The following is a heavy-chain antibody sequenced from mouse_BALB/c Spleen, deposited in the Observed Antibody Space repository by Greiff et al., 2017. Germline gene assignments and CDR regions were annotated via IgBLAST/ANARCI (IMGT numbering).Heavy chain of an antibody. CDR2: INPSSGYT. Sequence: QVQLQQSGAELARPGASVKMSCKASGYTFTSYTMHWVKQRPGQGLEWIGYINPSSGYTNYNQKFKDKATLTADKSSSTAYMQLSSLTSEDSAVYYCARGFGTTDNFDYWGQGTTLTVSS. D-gene: IGHD1-1*01. CDR3: ARGFGTTDNFDY. J-gene: IGHJ2*01. CDR1: GYTFTSYT. V-gene: IGHV1-4*01.